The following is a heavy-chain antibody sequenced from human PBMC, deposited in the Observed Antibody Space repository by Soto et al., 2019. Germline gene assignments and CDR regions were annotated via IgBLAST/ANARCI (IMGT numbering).Heavy chain of an antibody. CDR2: IRSKAKSYAT. J-gene: IGHJ4*02. D-gene: IGHD5-12*01. V-gene: IGHV3-73*02. CDR1: GFTFSGSA. CDR3: TASGYDTFIDY. Sequence: EVQLVESGGGLVQPGGSLKLSCAASGFTFSGSAMHWVRQASGKGLEWVGRIRSKAKSYATAYAASVNGRFTISRDDSRNTEYLQMNSLKTEDTAVYYCTASGYDTFIDYWGQGNLVTVSS.